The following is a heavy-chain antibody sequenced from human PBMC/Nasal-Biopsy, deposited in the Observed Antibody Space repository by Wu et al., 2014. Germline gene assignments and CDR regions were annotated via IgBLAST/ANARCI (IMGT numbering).Heavy chain of an antibody. J-gene: IGHJ4*02. V-gene: IGHV4-61*03. CDR2: LYSNGNA. Sequence: LSLTCTVSSASISSSYYYWGWIRQPPGEGLEWIGFLYSNGNANYNPSLRSRVAISLDTSNNHFSLKLTSMTTADTAVYYCASSRTDYSPCDNWGQGTLVAVSS. CDR1: SASISSSYYY. CDR3: ASSRTDYSPCDN. D-gene: IGHD3/OR15-3a*01.